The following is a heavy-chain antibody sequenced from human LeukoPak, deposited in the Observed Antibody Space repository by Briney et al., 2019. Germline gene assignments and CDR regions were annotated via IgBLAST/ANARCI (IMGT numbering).Heavy chain of an antibody. CDR2: ISFSGGST. Sequence: PGGSLRLSCTASGFTFSNYAMSWVRQAPGKGLEWVSAISFSGGSTYYADSVKGRFTISRDSPKNTLYLQMNSLKAEDTAVYYCAKDLDPGIAVAGLYFDYWGQGTLVTVSS. J-gene: IGHJ4*02. CDR1: GFTFSNYA. D-gene: IGHD6-19*01. CDR3: AKDLDPGIAVAGLYFDY. V-gene: IGHV3-23*01.